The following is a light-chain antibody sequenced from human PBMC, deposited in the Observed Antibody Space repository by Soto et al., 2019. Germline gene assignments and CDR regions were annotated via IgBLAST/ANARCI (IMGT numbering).Light chain of an antibody. V-gene: IGKV4-1*01. CDR2: WAS. Sequence: DIVMTQSPDSLAVSLGERDTIICKSSQSVLYSSINKNYLAWYQQKPGQPPRLLIYWASGRESGVPDRFSGSGSGTDFTLTISSLQAGDVAVYYCQQYFSAPFTFGPGTKVDIK. CDR1: QSVLYSSINKNY. J-gene: IGKJ3*01. CDR3: QQYFSAPFT.